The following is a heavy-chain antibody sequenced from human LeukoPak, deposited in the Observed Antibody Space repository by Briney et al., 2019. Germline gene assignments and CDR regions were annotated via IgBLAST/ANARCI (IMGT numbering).Heavy chain of an antibody. D-gene: IGHD6-19*01. CDR2: MNPNSGNT. V-gene: IGHV1-8*01. CDR1: GYTFTSYD. J-gene: IGHJ6*03. Sequence: ASVKDSCKASGYTFTSYDINWVRQATGQGLEWMGWMNPNSGNTGYAQKFQGRVTMTRNTSISTAYMELSSLRSEDTAVYYCARDAARQEWLVSSYYYYMDVWGKGTTVTISS. CDR3: ARDAARQEWLVSSYYYYMDV.